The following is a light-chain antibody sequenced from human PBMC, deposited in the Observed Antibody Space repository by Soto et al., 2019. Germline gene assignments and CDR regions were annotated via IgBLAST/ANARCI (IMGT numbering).Light chain of an antibody. Sequence: QSVLTQPRSVSGSPGQSVTISCTGTSSDVGGYDYVSWYRQHPGEAPRLMIYRVSKRPSGVPDRFSGSKSGNTASLTISGLHAEDGADYYCCSYAGYTNFVFGSGTKLTVL. J-gene: IGLJ1*01. V-gene: IGLV2-11*01. CDR1: SSDVGGYDY. CDR2: RVS. CDR3: CSYAGYTNFV.